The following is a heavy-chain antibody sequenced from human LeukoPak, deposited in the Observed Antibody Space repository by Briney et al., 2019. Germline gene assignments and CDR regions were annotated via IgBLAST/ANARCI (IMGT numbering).Heavy chain of an antibody. Sequence: GGSLILSCRASGFTFGVYAMSWVRQAPGKGLEWVGFIRTKSHGGTTEYAASVKGRFTISRDESKSIAYLQMNSLKTEDTAVYYCTRGGVYMDVWGKGTTVTVSS. V-gene: IGHV3-49*04. CDR3: TRGGVYMDV. CDR1: GFTFGVYA. CDR2: IRTKSHGGTT. J-gene: IGHJ6*03.